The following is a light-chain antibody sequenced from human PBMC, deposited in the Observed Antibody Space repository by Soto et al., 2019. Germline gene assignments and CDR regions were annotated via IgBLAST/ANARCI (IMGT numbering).Light chain of an antibody. CDR3: QHYNDYSRM. J-gene: IGKJ1*01. Sequence: DIQMTQSPSTLSASIGDSVTITCRASQSVDTWLAWYQQKPGKAPKLLIYKASSLQTGVPSRFSGSGSGTEFTLTISSLQPDDFATYYSQHYNDYSRMFGQGTKVEIK. CDR1: QSVDTW. V-gene: IGKV1-5*03. CDR2: KAS.